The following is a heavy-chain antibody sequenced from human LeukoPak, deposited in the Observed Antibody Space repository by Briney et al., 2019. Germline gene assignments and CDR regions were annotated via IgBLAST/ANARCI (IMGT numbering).Heavy chain of an antibody. CDR2: ISSSSSYT. V-gene: IGHV3-11*03. CDR1: GFTFSNYY. Sequence: PGGSLRLSCAASGFTFSNYYMSWIRQAPGKGLEWVSYISSSSSYTNYADSVKGRFTISRDNAKNSLYLQMNSLRAEDTAVYYCATSYDYGDYGFDYWGQGTLVTVSS. J-gene: IGHJ4*02. D-gene: IGHD4-17*01. CDR3: ATSYDYGDYGFDY.